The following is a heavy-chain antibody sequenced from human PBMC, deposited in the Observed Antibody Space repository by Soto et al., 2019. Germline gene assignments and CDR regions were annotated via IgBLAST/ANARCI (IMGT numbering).Heavy chain of an antibody. CDR3: ARKLYVDYTFFDY. Sequence: QVQLVQSGAEVKKPGASVKVSCKASGYSFTTYAMHWVRQAPGQRLEWMGWINVGNGNTKYSQKFQGRVTITRDTSASTAYMELSSLRSEDTSVYYCARKLYVDYTFFDYWGQGTLVTVSS. J-gene: IGHJ4*02. D-gene: IGHD4-17*01. V-gene: IGHV1-3*01. CDR2: INVGNGNT. CDR1: GYSFTTYA.